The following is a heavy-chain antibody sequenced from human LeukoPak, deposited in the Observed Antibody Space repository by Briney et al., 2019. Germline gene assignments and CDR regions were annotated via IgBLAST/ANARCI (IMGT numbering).Heavy chain of an antibody. D-gene: IGHD3-10*01. V-gene: IGHV3-21*06. CDR2: ISDDSNYI. Sequence: PGGSLRLSCAASGFTFSTYSGNWIRQAPGKGLEWVSSISDDSNYIFYADSVKGRFTISRDNAKNTLYLQMNSLRDEDTAMYYCTRDRARAGGEILDYWGQGTLVTVSS. CDR3: TRDRARAGGEILDY. CDR1: GFTFSTYS. J-gene: IGHJ4*02.